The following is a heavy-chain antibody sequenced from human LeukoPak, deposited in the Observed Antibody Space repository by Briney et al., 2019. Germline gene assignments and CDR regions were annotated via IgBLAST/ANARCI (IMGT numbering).Heavy chain of an antibody. Sequence: SETLSLTCSVYGGSFSDYYWGWIRQPLGKGLEWIGEINHSGSTNYNPSLKSRVTISVDTSKNQFSLKLSSVTVADTAVYYCARGWAPDYWGQGTLVTVSS. J-gene: IGHJ4*02. CDR2: INHSGST. D-gene: IGHD7-27*01. V-gene: IGHV4-34*01. CDR3: ARGWAPDY. CDR1: GGSFSDYY.